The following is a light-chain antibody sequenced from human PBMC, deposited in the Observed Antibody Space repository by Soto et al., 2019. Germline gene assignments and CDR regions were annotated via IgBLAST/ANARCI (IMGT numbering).Light chain of an antibody. J-gene: IGKJ5*01. Sequence: DIVVTQSPDSLAVSLGERATTNCKSSQSVLDSSRDKNYLAWYQQKPGQPPKLLIYWASTRKSGVPDRFSGSGSGTDFTLTINNLQAEDVAVYHCQQYYRSPQLTFVQRTRLEIK. V-gene: IGKV4-1*01. CDR2: WAS. CDR1: QSVLDSSRDKNY. CDR3: QQYYRSPQLT.